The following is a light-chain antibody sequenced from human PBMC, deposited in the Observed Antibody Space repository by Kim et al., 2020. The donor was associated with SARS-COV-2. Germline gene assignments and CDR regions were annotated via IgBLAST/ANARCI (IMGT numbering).Light chain of an antibody. J-gene: IGKJ2*01. CDR2: DAY. CDR3: QQRSDWPVT. Sequence: LAPGERATLSCRASKSVSSSLAWYQQKPGQDPRLLSYDAYNRATGTPARFSGSGSGTGFTLTISSLEPEDFAVYYCQQRSDWPVTFGQGTKLEI. V-gene: IGKV3-11*01. CDR1: KSVSSS.